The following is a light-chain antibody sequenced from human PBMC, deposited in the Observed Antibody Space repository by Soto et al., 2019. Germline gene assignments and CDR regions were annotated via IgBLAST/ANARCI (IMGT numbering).Light chain of an antibody. CDR1: QSISDR. CDR3: QQYNSYRWT. CDR2: KAS. V-gene: IGKV1-5*03. Sequence: DFLMTQSPSTLSASVGDRVTITCRASQSISDRLAWYQQKPGNAPKLLIYKASSLQSGVPSRFSGSGPGTEFTLTIISLQPDDFAMYYCQQYNSYRWTFGQGTKVEIK. J-gene: IGKJ1*01.